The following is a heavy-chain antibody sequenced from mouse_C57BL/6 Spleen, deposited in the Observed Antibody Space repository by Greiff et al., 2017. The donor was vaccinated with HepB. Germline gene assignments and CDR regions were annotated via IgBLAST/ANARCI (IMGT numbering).Heavy chain of an antibody. CDR3: ARRCALDYEGGYAMDY. V-gene: IGHV5-6*02. Sequence: EVKLMESGGDLVKPGGSLKLSCAASGFTFSSYGMSWVRQTPDKRLEWVATISSGGSYTYYPDSVKGRFTISRDNAKNTLYLQMSSLKSEDTAMYYCARRCALDYEGGYAMDYWGQGTSVTVSS. CDR2: ISSGGSYT. CDR1: GFTFSSYG. D-gene: IGHD2-4*01. J-gene: IGHJ4*01.